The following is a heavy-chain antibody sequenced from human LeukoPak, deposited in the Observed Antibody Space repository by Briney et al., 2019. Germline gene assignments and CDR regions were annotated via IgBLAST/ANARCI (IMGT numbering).Heavy chain of an antibody. V-gene: IGHV4-59*01. Sequence: SSETLSLTCTVSGGSISSYYWSWIRQPPGKGLEWIGYIYYSGSTNYNPSLKSRVTISVDTSKNQFSLKLSSVTAADTAVYYCARGNYGDHSPFDPWGQGTLVTVSS. CDR2: IYYSGST. CDR3: ARGNYGDHSPFDP. CDR1: GGSISSYY. J-gene: IGHJ5*02. D-gene: IGHD4-17*01.